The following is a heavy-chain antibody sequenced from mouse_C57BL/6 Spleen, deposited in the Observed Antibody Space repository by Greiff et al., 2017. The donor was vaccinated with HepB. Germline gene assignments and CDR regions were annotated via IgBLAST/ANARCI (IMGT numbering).Heavy chain of an antibody. Sequence: VQLKESGAELVKPGASVKLSCTASGFNIKDYYMHWVKQRTEQGLEWIGRIDPEDGETKYAPKFQGKATITADPSSNTAYLQLSSLTSEDTAVYYCASPPYGSSPWFAYWGQGTLVTVSA. J-gene: IGHJ3*01. V-gene: IGHV14-2*01. D-gene: IGHD1-1*01. CDR2: IDPEDGET. CDR1: GFNIKDYY. CDR3: ASPPYGSSPWFAY.